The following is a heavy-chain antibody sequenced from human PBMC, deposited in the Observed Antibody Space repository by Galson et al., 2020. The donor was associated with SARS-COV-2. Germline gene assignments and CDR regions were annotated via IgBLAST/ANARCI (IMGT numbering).Heavy chain of an antibody. J-gene: IGHJ6*02. D-gene: IGHD2-21*01. CDR2: ISYSGST. CDR3: ARDPAPLYGDNYYYGMDV. Sequence: ETSETLSLTCSVSDVSMTSYYWSWIRQPPGKGLEWIGYISYSGSTNYNPSLRSRVTMLVDLSKNQFSLKLSSVTAADTAVYYCARDPAPLYGDNYYYGMDVWGRGTTVTGSS. CDR1: DVSMTSYY. V-gene: IGHV4-59*01.